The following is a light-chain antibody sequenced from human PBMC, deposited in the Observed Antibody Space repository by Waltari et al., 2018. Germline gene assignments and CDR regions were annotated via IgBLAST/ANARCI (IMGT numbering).Light chain of an antibody. CDR2: GAS. V-gene: IGKV3-15*01. Sequence: DIVMTQSPATLSVSPGERATLSCRASRNVNSNLAWYQQKPGQAPRLLIYGASNRATGFPARFSGSGSGTDFTLTINSLQSEDFAVYYCQQYNNWPRTFGQGTKVEI. CDR1: RNVNSN. J-gene: IGKJ1*01. CDR3: QQYNNWPRT.